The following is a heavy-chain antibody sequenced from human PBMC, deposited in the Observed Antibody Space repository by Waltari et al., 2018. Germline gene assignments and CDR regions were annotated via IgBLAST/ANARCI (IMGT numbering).Heavy chain of an antibody. J-gene: IGHJ3*02. Sequence: EVQLVESGGGLVQPGGSLRLSCAASGFTFSSYEMNWVRQAPGRGREWVSYISSGVSTMYSADAVKGRFTIARDNAKNSLYLQMNSLRAEDTAVYYCAREAFTIFGVVSDAFDIWGQGTMVTVSS. CDR1: GFTFSSYE. CDR2: ISSGVSTM. D-gene: IGHD3-3*01. V-gene: IGHV3-48*03. CDR3: AREAFTIFGVVSDAFDI.